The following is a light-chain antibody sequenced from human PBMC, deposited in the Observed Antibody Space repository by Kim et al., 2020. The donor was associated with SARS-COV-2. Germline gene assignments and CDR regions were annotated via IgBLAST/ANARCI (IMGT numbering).Light chain of an antibody. CDR2: EVS. CDR1: TSDVGDNKL. V-gene: IGLV2-23*02. J-gene: IGLJ3*02. CDR3: SSYATGSGWV. Sequence: QSALTQPASVSGTPGQSITIPCTGPTSDVGDNKLISWYQQLPGKAPKLVIYEVSRRPSGVSNRFSGSKSGNTASLTISGLQAEDEADYFCSSYATGSGWVFGGGTQLTVL.